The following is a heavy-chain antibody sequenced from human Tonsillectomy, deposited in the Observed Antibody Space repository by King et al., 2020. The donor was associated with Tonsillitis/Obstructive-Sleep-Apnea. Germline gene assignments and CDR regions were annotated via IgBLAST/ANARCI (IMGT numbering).Heavy chain of an antibody. CDR1: GFTVSSNY. CDR2: IYSGGST. V-gene: IGHV3-53*01. Sequence: VQLVESGGGLIQPGGSLRLSCAASGFTVSSNYMSWVRQAPGKGLEWVSVIYSGGSTYYADSVKGRFTISRDNSKNTLYLQMNSLRAEDTAGYYCARGVYSSGWYVDYWGQGTLVTVSS. D-gene: IGHD6-19*01. J-gene: IGHJ4*02. CDR3: ARGVYSSGWYVDY.